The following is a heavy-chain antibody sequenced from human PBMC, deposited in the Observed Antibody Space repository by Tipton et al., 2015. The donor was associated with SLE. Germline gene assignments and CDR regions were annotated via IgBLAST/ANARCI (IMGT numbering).Heavy chain of an antibody. Sequence: QVQLVQSGPEVKKPGASVKVSCKASGYTFTNYYMHWVRQAPGQGLEWMGIINPSGGSTNYAQKFQGRVTMTSDTSTSTVYMELSSLRSGDTAVYYCARDPTPIVGTDYYYYYYMDVWGKGTTVTVSS. V-gene: IGHV1-46*01. CDR1: GYTFTNYY. J-gene: IGHJ6*03. CDR3: ARDPTPIVGTDYYYYYYMDV. D-gene: IGHD1-26*01. CDR2: INPSGGST.